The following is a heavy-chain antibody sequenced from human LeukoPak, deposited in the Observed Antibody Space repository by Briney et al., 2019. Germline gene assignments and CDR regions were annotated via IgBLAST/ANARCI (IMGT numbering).Heavy chain of an antibody. CDR2: IYSCGST. CDR1: GFTVSSNY. Sequence: GGSLRLSCAASGFTVSSNYMSWVRQAPGKGLEWVSVIYSCGSTYYADSVKGRFTISRDNAKNTLYLQMNSLRAEDTAVYYCTXXKTMTXHXXYMDVWGKGTTVTVSS. CDR3: TXXKTMTXHXXYMDV. V-gene: IGHV3-66*01. J-gene: IGHJ6*03. D-gene: IGHD4-17*01.